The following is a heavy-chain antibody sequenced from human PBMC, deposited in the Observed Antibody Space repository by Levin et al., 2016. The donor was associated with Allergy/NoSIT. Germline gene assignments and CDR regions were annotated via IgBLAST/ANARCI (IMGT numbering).Heavy chain of an antibody. CDR3: ARRKNAIAANWFDP. D-gene: IGHD6-13*01. V-gene: IGHV1-69*13. Sequence: SVKVSCKASGGTFSSYAISWVRQAPGQGLEWMGGIIPIFGTANYAQKFQGRVTITADESTSTAYMELSSLRSEDTAVYYCARRKNAIAANWFDPWGQGTLVTVSS. J-gene: IGHJ5*02. CDR2: IIPIFGTA. CDR1: GGTFSSYA.